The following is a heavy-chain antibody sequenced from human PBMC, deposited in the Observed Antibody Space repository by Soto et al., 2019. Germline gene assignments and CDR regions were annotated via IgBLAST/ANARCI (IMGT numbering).Heavy chain of an antibody. CDR2: ISANNGAT. V-gene: IGHV1-18*01. J-gene: IGHJ5*01. CDR3: ARDRNRNWFDP. CDR1: GYTFTSYD. Sequence: ASVKVSCKASGYTFTSYDINWVRQAPGQELEWMGWISANNGATNYAQKFQDRVIMTTDTSTSTAYMELRSLRSDDTAVYYCARDRNRNWFDPWGQGALVTVSS.